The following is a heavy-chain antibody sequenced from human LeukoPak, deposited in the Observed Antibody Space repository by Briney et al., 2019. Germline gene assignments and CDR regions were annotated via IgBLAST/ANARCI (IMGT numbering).Heavy chain of an antibody. V-gene: IGHV3-30*18. J-gene: IGHJ4*02. CDR1: GFTLSSYG. D-gene: IGHD3-9*01. CDR3: AKDQEARYFDWTFDY. CDR2: ISYDGSNK. Sequence: GRSLRLSCAASGFTLSSYGMHWVRQAPGKGLEWVAVISYDGSNKYYADSVKGRFTISRDNSKNTLYLQMNSLRAEDTAVYYCAKDQEARYFDWTFDYWGQGTLVTVSS.